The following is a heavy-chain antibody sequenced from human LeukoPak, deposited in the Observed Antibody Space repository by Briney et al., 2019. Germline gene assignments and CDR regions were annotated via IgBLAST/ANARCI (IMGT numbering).Heavy chain of an antibody. V-gene: IGHV4-59*08. CDR3: VRRDPGWNYFDY. CDR2: IFYTGKN. J-gene: IGHJ4*02. D-gene: IGHD6-19*01. Sequence: SETLSLTCAVSGGSINSHYWGWIRQPPGKGLQWIGDIFYTGKNNYNPSLKSRVTISLDTSKDHLSLHLTSVLAADAAIYYCVRRDPGWNYFDYWGQGILVTVSS. CDR1: GGSINSHY.